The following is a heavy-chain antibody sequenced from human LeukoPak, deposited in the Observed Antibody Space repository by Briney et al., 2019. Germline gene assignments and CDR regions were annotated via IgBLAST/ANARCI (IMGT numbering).Heavy chain of an antibody. J-gene: IGHJ4*02. CDR3: GIAAAAGTGGFDY. Sequence: SVKVSCKASGYTFTSYGISWVRQAPGQGLEWMGGIIPIFGTANYAQKFQGRVTITADESTSTAYMELSSLRSEDTAVYYCGIAAAAGTGGFDYWGQGTLVTVSS. CDR1: GYTFTSYG. V-gene: IGHV1-69*13. D-gene: IGHD6-13*01. CDR2: IIPIFGTA.